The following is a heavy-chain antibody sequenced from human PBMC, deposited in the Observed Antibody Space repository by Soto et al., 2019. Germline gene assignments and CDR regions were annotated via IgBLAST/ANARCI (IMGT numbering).Heavy chain of an antibody. V-gene: IGHV3-23*01. CDR2: ISGSGGST. CDR3: AKDRGIVVVVAATGGFDY. Sequence: GGSLRLSCAASGFTFSSYAMSWVRQAPGKGLEWVSAISGSGGSTYYADSVKGRFTISRDNSKNTLYLQMNSLRAEDTAVYYCAKDRGIVVVVAATGGFDYWGQGTLVTVSS. D-gene: IGHD2-15*01. CDR1: GFTFSSYA. J-gene: IGHJ4*02.